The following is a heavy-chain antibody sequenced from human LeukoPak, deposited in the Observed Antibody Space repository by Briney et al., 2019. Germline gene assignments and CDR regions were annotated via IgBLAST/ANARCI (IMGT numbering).Heavy chain of an antibody. J-gene: IGHJ4*02. D-gene: IGHD3-22*01. CDR1: GGSISSYY. CDR2: IYYSGST. CDR3: AREDRHDSSGFDY. V-gene: IGHV4-59*12. Sequence: SETLSLTCTVSGGSISSYYWSWIRQPPGKGLEWIGYIYYSGSTNYNPSLKSRVTISVDTSKNQFSLKLSSVTAADTAVYYCAREDRHDSSGFDYWGQGTLVTVSS.